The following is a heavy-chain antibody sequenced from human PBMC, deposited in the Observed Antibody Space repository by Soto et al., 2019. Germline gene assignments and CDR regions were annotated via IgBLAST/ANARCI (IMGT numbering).Heavy chain of an antibody. CDR1: GFTFSSYA. CDR3: ARDSVAAFDI. J-gene: IGHJ3*02. CDR2: ISYDGSNK. Sequence: GGSLRLSCAASGFTFSSYAMHWVRQAPGKGLEWVAVISYDGSNKYYADSVKGRFTISRDNSKNTLYLQMNSLRAEDTAVYYCARDSVAAFDIWGQGTMVTVSS. V-gene: IGHV3-30-3*01. D-gene: IGHD2-15*01.